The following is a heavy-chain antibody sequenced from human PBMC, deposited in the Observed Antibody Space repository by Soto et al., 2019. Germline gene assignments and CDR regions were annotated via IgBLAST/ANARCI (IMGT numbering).Heavy chain of an antibody. CDR3: TRSLYGWLQLYFTN. D-gene: IGHD3-3*01. Sequence: PGGSLRLSCKASGFTFGDSAMNWVRQAPGKGLEWIAFIRSETYGGTAEYAASVEGRFTISRDDSKSIAYLQMSRLTAADTAGYYCTRSLYGWLQLYFTNWGQGTLVTVSS. V-gene: IGHV3-49*04. J-gene: IGHJ1*01. CDR2: IRSETYGGTA. CDR1: GFTFGDSA.